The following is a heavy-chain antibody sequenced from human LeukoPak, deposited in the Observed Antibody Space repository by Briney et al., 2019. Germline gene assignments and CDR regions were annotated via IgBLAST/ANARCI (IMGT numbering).Heavy chain of an antibody. CDR1: GFTFSSYG. CDR3: ARATFDI. Sequence: GTSLRLSCAASGFTFSSYGMHWVRQAPGKGLEWVAVISYDGSNKYYADSVKGRFTISRDNSKNTLYLQMNSLRAEDTAVYYCARATFDIWGQGTMVTVSS. J-gene: IGHJ3*02. CDR2: ISYDGSNK. V-gene: IGHV3-30*03.